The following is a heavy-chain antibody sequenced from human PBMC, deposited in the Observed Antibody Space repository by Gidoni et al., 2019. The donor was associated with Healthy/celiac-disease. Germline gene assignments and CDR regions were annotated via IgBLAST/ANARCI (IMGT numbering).Heavy chain of an antibody. D-gene: IGHD5-12*01. J-gene: IGHJ4*02. CDR1: GFTFSSYW. Sequence: EVQLVESGGGLVQPGGSLRLSCAASGFTFSSYWMSWVRQAPGKGLEWVANIKQDGSEKYYVDSVKGRFTISRDNAKNSLYLQMNSLRAEDTAVYYCARRDISGYDLSFDYWGQGTLVTVSS. V-gene: IGHV3-7*04. CDR2: IKQDGSEK. CDR3: ARRDISGYDLSFDY.